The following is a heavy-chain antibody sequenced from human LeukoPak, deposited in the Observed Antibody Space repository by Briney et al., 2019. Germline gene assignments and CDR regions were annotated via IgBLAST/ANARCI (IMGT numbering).Heavy chain of an antibody. D-gene: IGHD6-13*01. CDR2: IKQDGSEK. CDR1: GFTVSSNY. J-gene: IGHJ6*03. Sequence: GGSLRLSCAASGFTVSSNYMSWVRQAPGKGLEWVANIKQDGSEKYYVDSVKGRFTISRDNAKNSLYLQMNSLRAEDTAVYYCARGQASSSWSPMDVWGKGTTVTVSS. V-gene: IGHV3-7*01. CDR3: ARGQASSSWSPMDV.